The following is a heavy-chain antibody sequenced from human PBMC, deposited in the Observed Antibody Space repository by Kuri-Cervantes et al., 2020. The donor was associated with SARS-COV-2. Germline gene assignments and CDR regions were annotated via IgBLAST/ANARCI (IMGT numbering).Heavy chain of an antibody. J-gene: IGHJ3*02. CDR2: ISWNSGSI. CDR3: AKDYQEPTTYYYDSSGYYYEGDAFDI. V-gene: IGHV3-9*01. CDR1: GFTFDDYA. D-gene: IGHD3-22*01. Sequence: GGSLRLPCAASGFTFDDYAMHWVRQAPGKGLEWVSGISWNSGSIGYADSVKGRFTISRDNAKNSLYLQMNSLRAEDTAVYYCAKDYQEPTTYYYDSSGYYYEGDAFDIWGQGTMVTVSS.